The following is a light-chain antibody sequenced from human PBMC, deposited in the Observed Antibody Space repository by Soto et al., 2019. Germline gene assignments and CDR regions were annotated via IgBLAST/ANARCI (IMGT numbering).Light chain of an antibody. CDR3: QHYVERSPIT. CDR1: QSVSSSQ. CDR2: GAS. J-gene: IGKJ5*01. V-gene: IGKV3-20*01. Sequence: EIVLTQSPGTLSLSSGERATLSCRASQSVSSSQLAWYQQKPGQAPRLLMYGASSRATGIPDRLSGSGSGTDFTLTISRLEPEDFALYYCQHYVERSPITFGQGTRLEIK.